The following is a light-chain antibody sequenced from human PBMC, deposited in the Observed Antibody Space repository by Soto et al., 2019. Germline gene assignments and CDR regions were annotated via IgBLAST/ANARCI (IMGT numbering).Light chain of an antibody. CDR1: SSNIGSNT. CDR2: TDN. V-gene: IGLV1-44*01. Sequence: QSVLTQPPSASGTPGQRVTISCSGSSSNIGSNTVNWYRQLPGTAPKLLMHTDNQRPSGVPDRFSGSKSGTSASLAISGLQSDDEADYYCAAWDDSLDVHVFGTGTKVTVL. J-gene: IGLJ1*01. CDR3: AAWDDSLDVHV.